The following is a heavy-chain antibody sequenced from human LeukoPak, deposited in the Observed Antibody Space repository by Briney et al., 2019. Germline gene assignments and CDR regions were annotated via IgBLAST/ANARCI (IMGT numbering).Heavy chain of an antibody. J-gene: IGHJ6*03. Sequence: GESLKISCKASGYTFGLYWIGWVRQMPGKGLEWMGIIYPGDSDTRYSPSFQGQVTISADKSISTAYLQWSSLKASDTAMYYCARHLEPTDTAMTNYYMDVWGKGTTVTVSS. D-gene: IGHD5-18*01. CDR1: GYTFGLYW. CDR2: IYPGDSDT. CDR3: ARHLEPTDTAMTNYYMDV. V-gene: IGHV5-51*01.